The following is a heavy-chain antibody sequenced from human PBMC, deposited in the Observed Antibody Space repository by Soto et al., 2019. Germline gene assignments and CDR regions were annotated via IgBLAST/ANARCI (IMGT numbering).Heavy chain of an antibody. V-gene: IGHV1-69*13. CDR1: GGTFSSYA. J-gene: IGHJ6*02. D-gene: IGHD4-17*01. CDR3: ARPMTTVTNCYYYYGMDV. CDR2: IIPIFGTP. Sequence: SVKVSCKASGGTFSSYAISWVRQAPGQGLEWMGGIIPIFGTPNYAQKFQGRVTIIADESTSTAYMELSSLRSEDTAVYYCARPMTTVTNCYYYYGMDVWGQGTTVTVSS.